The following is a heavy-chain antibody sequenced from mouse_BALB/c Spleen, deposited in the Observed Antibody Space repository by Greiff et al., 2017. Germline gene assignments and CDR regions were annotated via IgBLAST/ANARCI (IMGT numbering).Heavy chain of an antibody. V-gene: IGHV5-12-1*01. CDR2: ISSGGGST. CDR1: GFAFSSYD. J-gene: IGHJ2*01. Sequence: EVKVEESGGGLVKPGGSLKLSCAASGFAFSSYDMSWVRQTPEKRLEWVAYISSGGGSTYYPDTVKGRFTISRDNAKNTLYLQMSSLKSEDTAMYYCARRRDGYCAFDDWGQGTTLTVSS. D-gene: IGHD2-3*01. CDR3: ARRRDGYCAFDD.